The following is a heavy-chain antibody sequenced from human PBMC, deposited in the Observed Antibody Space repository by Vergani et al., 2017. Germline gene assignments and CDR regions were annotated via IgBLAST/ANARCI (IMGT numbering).Heavy chain of an antibody. Sequence: QVQLQESGPGLVKPSQTLSLTCTVSGASINNDFYYWYWIRQPAGKGLEWIGRIYVSGITDYNSSLQSRVSMSVDTSKNQFSLTLTCVTAADTAVYYCAREKKQLRRRALDLGGQGTMVTVSS. CDR1: GASINNDFYY. CDR3: AREKKQLRRRALDL. CDR2: IYVSGIT. V-gene: IGHV4-61*02. D-gene: IGHD4-23*01. J-gene: IGHJ3*01.